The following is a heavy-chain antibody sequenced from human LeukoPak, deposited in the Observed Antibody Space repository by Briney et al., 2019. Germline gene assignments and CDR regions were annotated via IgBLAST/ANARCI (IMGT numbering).Heavy chain of an antibody. CDR1: GGTFSSYA. V-gene: IGHV1-69*13. CDR3: ARDIGDCSGGSCYSWGLSCWFDP. J-gene: IGHJ5*02. Sequence: SVKVSCKASGGTFSSYAISWVRQAPGQGLEWMGGIIPIFGTANYAQKFQCRVTITADESTSTAYMELSSLRSEDTAVYYCARDIGDCSGGSCYSWGLSCWFDPWGQGTLVTVSS. D-gene: IGHD2-15*01. CDR2: IIPIFGTA.